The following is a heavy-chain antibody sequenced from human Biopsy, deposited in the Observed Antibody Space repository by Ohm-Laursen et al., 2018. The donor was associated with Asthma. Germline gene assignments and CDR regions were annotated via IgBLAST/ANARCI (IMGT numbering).Heavy chain of an antibody. Sequence: SLRLSCAASGFSFDDCAMHWVRQAPGKGLEWVSSISWNSGNIDYADSVKGRFTISRDNARNSLYLQMQSLRPEDTAFYYCAKSADYYDSTDYLDFWGRGTLVTVSS. CDR3: AKSADYYDSTDYLDF. CDR1: GFSFDDCA. D-gene: IGHD3-22*01. V-gene: IGHV3-9*01. CDR2: ISWNSGNI. J-gene: IGHJ4*01.